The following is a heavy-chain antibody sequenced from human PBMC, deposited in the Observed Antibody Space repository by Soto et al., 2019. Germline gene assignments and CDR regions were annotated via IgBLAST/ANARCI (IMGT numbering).Heavy chain of an antibody. CDR3: ARDREYSGFYYGMDV. Sequence: QEQLVQSGGGVVQPGRSLRLSCEASEFTFSRNAMHWVRQAPGKGLEWVAVISFDGNNQYYTDSVKGRFTISRDNSKNTLDLQMNSLRREDTAVYYCARDREYSGFYYGMDVWGQGTTVTVSS. CDR2: ISFDGNNQ. V-gene: IGHV3-30-3*01. CDR1: EFTFSRNA. D-gene: IGHD5-12*01. J-gene: IGHJ6*02.